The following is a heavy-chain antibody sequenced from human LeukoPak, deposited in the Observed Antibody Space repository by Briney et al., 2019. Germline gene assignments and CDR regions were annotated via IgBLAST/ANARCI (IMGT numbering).Heavy chain of an antibody. D-gene: IGHD2-2*01. CDR1: GGSITSNSYY. J-gene: IGHJ4*02. CDR2: INYSGTT. V-gene: IGHV4-39*07. Sequence: SETLSLTCTVSGGSITSNSYYWGWIRQPPGKGLEWIGSINYSGTTYYNPSLKSRVIVSVETSKNQFSLELRSLTAADTAVYYCARIDIVVAPSATFDYWGQGTLVTVSS. CDR3: ARIDIVVAPSATFDY.